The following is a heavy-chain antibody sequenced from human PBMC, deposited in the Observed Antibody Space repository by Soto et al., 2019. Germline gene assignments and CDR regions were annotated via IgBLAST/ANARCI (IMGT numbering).Heavy chain of an antibody. V-gene: IGHV1-18*01. CDR3: ARDRGVAPPVAGNTHYYYYMDV. CDR1: GYSFTTYG. D-gene: IGHD6-19*01. CDR2: ISAYNGNT. J-gene: IGHJ6*03. Sequence: QDQLVQSGVEVKKPGASVKVSCKASGYSFTTYGITWVRQAPGQGFEWMGWISAYNGNTNYAQKFQGRVTMTTAASTSTAYLELRSLRSDDAAVYYCARDRGVAPPVAGNTHYYYYMDVWGKGTTVTVS.